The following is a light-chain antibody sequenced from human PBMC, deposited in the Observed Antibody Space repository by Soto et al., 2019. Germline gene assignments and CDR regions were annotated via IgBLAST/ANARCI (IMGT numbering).Light chain of an antibody. Sequence: SYELTQPPSVSVAPGQTVTIPCGGNNIGSKSVHWYQLRPGQAPVLVVYDDNDRPSGIPERFSGSNSGNTATLTISRVEAGDEADYYCQVWDSSSDHYVFGTGTKVTVL. CDR3: QVWDSSSDHYV. V-gene: IGLV3-21*02. J-gene: IGLJ1*01. CDR1: NIGSKS. CDR2: DDN.